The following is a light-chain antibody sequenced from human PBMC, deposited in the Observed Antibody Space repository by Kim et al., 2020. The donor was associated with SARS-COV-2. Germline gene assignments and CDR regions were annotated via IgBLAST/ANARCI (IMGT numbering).Light chain of an antibody. Sequence: ALRQTVRITCKDDSLKSYDASWYQQKPGQAPVLVIYGKNNRPSGIPDRFSGSSSGNTASLTITGAQAEDEADYYCNSRDSSGNHVVFGGGTQLTVL. CDR2: GKN. J-gene: IGLJ2*01. CDR1: SLKSYD. V-gene: IGLV3-19*01. CDR3: NSRDSSGNHVV.